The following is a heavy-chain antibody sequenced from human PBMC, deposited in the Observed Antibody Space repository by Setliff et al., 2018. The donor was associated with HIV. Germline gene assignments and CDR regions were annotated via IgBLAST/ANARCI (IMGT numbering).Heavy chain of an antibody. CDR3: AKSRVVVLRCDP. J-gene: IGHJ5*02. CDR1: GGSISSSSYY. V-gene: IGHV4-39*07. Sequence: SETLSLTCTVSGGSISSSSYYWGWIRQPPGKGLEWIGSTYYSGSTYYNPSLKSRVTISVDTSKNQFSLKLYSVTAADTAVYYCAKSRVVVLRCDPWGQGTRVTFSS. CDR2: TYYSGST. D-gene: IGHD3-22*01.